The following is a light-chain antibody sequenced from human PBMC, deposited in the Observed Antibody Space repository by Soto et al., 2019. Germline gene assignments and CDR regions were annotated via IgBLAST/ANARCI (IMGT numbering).Light chain of an antibody. Sequence: AIEMTQSPSSLSASVGDRVTITCRASQGIGSDLAWYQQRPGRAPKLLIYAVSYLQSGVPSRFSGSGSGTDFTLTISSLQPEDFATYYCLQDYNFLTFGGGTRVET. V-gene: IGKV1-6*01. CDR3: LQDYNFLT. J-gene: IGKJ4*01. CDR1: QGIGSD. CDR2: AVS.